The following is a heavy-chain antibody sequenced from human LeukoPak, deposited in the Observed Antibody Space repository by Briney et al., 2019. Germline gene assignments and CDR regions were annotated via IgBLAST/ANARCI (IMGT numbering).Heavy chain of an antibody. Sequence: SETLSLTCAVYGGSFSGYYWSWIRQPPGKGLEWIGEINHSGSTNYNPSLKSRVTISVDTSKNQFSLKLSSVTAADTAVYYCASELETDYDFWINYWGQGTLVTVSS. J-gene: IGHJ4*02. CDR2: INHSGST. V-gene: IGHV4-34*01. D-gene: IGHD3-3*01. CDR3: ASELETDYDFWINY. CDR1: GGSFSGYY.